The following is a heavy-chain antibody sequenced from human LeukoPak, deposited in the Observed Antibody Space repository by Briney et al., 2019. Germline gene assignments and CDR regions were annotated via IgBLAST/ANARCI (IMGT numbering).Heavy chain of an antibody. Sequence: PGGSLRLSCTASGFTLSSYEMSWIRQAPGKGLEWVSSIDYSGGSTHYADSVMGRFTISRDNSKNTLYLQLNSLSADDTAVYYCANDLGWIQLNLGRGQGTLVTVSS. J-gene: IGHJ4*02. D-gene: IGHD5-18*01. CDR3: ANDLGWIQLNLG. V-gene: IGHV3-23*01. CDR1: GFTLSSYE. CDR2: IDYSGGST.